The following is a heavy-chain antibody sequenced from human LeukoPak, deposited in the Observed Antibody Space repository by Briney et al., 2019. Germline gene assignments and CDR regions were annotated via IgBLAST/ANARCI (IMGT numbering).Heavy chain of an antibody. Sequence: SETLSLTCAVHGGSCDDYYCSWIRQPPGKGLEWIGEIHPSGIFYYNSSLMSRVTISIDTSKSQFSLRLTSVTAADTAFYYCARGRDRSKAGDLWGQGGLVTVSS. CDR2: IHPSGIF. J-gene: IGHJ5*02. D-gene: IGHD5-24*01. CDR3: ARGRDRSKAGDL. V-gene: IGHV4-34*01. CDR1: GGSCDDYY.